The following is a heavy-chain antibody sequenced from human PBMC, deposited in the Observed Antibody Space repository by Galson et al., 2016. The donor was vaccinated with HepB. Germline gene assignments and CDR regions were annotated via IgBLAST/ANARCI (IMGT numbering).Heavy chain of an antibody. CDR2: TQYRSKWES. Sequence: CAISGDSVSSSTAAWHWIRQSPSRGLEWLARTQYRSKWESHYADSVRSRVTVIPDTSKNLLTLQVNSVSPEDRAVYYCVKGPTAYHYYGMDCWGEGTPVTVSA. V-gene: IGHV6-1*01. CDR1: GDSVSSSTAA. CDR3: VKGPTAYHYYGMDC. J-gene: IGHJ6*04.